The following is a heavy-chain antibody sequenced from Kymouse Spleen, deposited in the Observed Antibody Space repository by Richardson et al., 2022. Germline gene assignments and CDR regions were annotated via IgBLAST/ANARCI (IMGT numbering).Heavy chain of an antibody. CDR1: GFTFDDYA. Sequence: EVQLVESGGGLVQPGRSLRLSCAASGFTFDDYAMHWVRQAPGKGLEWVSGISWNSGSIGYADSVKGRFTISRDNAKNSLYLQMNSLRAEDTALYYCAKDSGYSYGLFDYWGQGTLVTVSS. CDR2: ISWNSGSI. D-gene: IGHD5-18,IGHD5-18*01. V-gene: IGHV3-9*01. CDR3: AKDSGYSYGLFDY. J-gene: IGHJ4*02.